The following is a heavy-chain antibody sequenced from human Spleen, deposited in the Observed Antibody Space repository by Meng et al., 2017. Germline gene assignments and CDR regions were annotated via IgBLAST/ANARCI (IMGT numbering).Heavy chain of an antibody. D-gene: IGHD2/OR15-2a*01. CDR1: GFFVSRYA. CDR2: IKSDGSTT. CDR3: AKDIDRPGSFYYFDQ. V-gene: IGHV3-74*01. J-gene: IGHJ4*02. Sequence: GFFVSRYAMHWVRQAPGKGLVWVSNIKSDGSTTNYADHVKGRFTISRDNAKNTLYLQMNSLRAEDTAVYYCAKDIDRPGSFYYFDQWGQGTLVTVSS.